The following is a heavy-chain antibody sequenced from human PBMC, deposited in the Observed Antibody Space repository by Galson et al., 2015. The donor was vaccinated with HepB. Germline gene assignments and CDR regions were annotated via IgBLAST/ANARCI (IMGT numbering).Heavy chain of an antibody. CDR3: VREVAGVTLDY. V-gene: IGHV3-33*01. J-gene: IGHJ4*02. CDR1: GFSFRSYG. Sequence: SLRLSCAASGFSFRSYGMHWVRQAPGKGLDWVAVISSDGNDQYYADPVRGRFTISRDNSKNTVWLQMISLRVEDTAVYYCVREVAGVTLDYWGQGTQVTVSS. CDR2: ISSDGNDQ. D-gene: IGHD2-21*02.